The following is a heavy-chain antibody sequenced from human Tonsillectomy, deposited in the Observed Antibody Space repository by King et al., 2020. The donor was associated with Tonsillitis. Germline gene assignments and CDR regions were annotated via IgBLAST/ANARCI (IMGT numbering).Heavy chain of an antibody. V-gene: IGHV1-2*02. D-gene: IGHD3-22*01. Sequence: PLLQSGPAVPKPGASVTVSCQASGYTFTGHYLHWVRQAPGQGLEWLGWINPHNGATTYAQKFPGRVPLTRDTSISTAFLELSSLRSDDTAVYSWAKNYYDSSAYYDYYDYYRDVGGKGTTVTVSS. J-gene: IGHJ6*03. CDR2: INPHNGAT. CDR3: AKNYYDSSAYYDYYDYYRDV. CDR1: GYTFTGHY.